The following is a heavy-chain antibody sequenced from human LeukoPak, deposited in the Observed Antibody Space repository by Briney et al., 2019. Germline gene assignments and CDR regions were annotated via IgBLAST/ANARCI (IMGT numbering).Heavy chain of an antibody. D-gene: IGHD2-2*01. CDR3: ARSACSLISRYVLDY. V-gene: IGHV3-23*01. Sequence: GGALRLSSAAFGFTFSNHAMSWGCQAPGEGRGWVSAVSGGGDNTYYGDSVKGGVTISREKSRNTLYLQMNGLRAADTDVYYCARSACSLISRYVLDYRGQGILVNVSS. CDR1: GFTFSNHA. J-gene: IGHJ4*02. CDR2: VSGGGDNT.